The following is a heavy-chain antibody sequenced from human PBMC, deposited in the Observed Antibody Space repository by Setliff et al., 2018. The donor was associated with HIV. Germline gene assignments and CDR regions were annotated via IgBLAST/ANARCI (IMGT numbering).Heavy chain of an antibody. V-gene: IGHV4-39*01. CDR1: GFIFSSYW. D-gene: IGHD3-3*01. CDR2: VHFIGTT. Sequence: TSETLSLSCTASGFIFSSYWMSWVRQPPGKGLEWIGNVHFIGTTYYNPSLKSQVTISVDPSQNQFSLRLISVTAADAAMYYCARPSLGIGGGSKFDSWGQGTLVTVSS. J-gene: IGHJ4*02. CDR3: ARPSLGIGGGSKFDS.